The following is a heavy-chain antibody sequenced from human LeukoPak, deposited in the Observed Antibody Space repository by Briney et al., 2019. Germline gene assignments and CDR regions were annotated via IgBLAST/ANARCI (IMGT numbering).Heavy chain of an antibody. CDR3: ARVGGLAYCGGDCYRFDY. CDR1: GFTFSSYS. V-gene: IGHV3-48*01. D-gene: IGHD2-21*01. Sequence: GGSLRLSYAASGFTFSSYSMNWVRQAPGKGLEWVSYISSSSSTLYYADSVKGRFTISRDNAKNSLYLQMNSLRAEDTAVYYCARVGGLAYCGGDCYRFDYWGQGTLVTVSS. J-gene: IGHJ4*02. CDR2: ISSSSSTL.